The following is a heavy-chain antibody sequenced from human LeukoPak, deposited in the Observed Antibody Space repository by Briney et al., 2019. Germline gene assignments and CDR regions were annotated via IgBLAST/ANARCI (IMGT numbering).Heavy chain of an antibody. V-gene: IGHV3-11*06. J-gene: IGHJ3*02. CDR2: ISSSSTNR. CDR3: AREGIVVVAAAVGALDAFDI. Sequence: GGFLRLSCAASGIALSDHYMSWIRQAPGKGLEWVSCISSSSTNRDYAESVKGRFTISRDNAKNSLYLQMNSLRAEDTAVYYCAREGIVVVAAAVGALDAFDIWGQGTMVTVSS. D-gene: IGHD2-2*01. CDR1: GIALSDHY.